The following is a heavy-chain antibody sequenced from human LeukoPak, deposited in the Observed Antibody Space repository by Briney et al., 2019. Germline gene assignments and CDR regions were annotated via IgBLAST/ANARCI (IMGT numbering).Heavy chain of an antibody. CDR1: GGSNSSYY. CDR3: ARDGVRGFYYFDY. Sequence: SETLSLTCTVSGGSNSSYYWSWIRQPPGRGLECIGYIYYSGSTKYNPSLKSRVTVSIDTSKNQFSLKLSSVTAADTAVYYCARDGVRGFYYFDYWGQGTLVTVSS. CDR2: IYYSGST. V-gene: IGHV4-59*01. D-gene: IGHD3-10*01. J-gene: IGHJ4*02.